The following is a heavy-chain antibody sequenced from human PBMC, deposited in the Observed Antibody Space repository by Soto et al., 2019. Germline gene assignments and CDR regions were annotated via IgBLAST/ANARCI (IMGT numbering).Heavy chain of an antibody. CDR1: GFTFSAYW. J-gene: IGHJ4*01. D-gene: IGHD6-19*01. CDR2: IKQDGSEK. CDR3: ARVAYGNGWIFDY. Sequence: GGSLSLSCAASGFTFSAYWMSWVRQAPGKGLEWVANIKQDGSEKYYVDSVKGRFTLSRDNAKNSLQLQMNSLRAEDTAIYFCARVAYGNGWIFDYWGQGTRVT. V-gene: IGHV3-7*01.